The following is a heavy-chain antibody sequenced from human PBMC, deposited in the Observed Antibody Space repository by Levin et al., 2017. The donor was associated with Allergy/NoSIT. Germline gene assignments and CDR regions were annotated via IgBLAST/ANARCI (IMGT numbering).Heavy chain of an antibody. CDR3: ARTRIQQWVQNGYFDL. Sequence: QAGGSLRLSCSASGFNLNNFWMSWVRQAPEKGLEWVANIKQDGVDTYYLDSVKGRFTISRDTAKTSVYLHMDSLKAEDTAVYYCARTRIQQWVQNGYFDLWGRGTLVTVSS. J-gene: IGHJ2*01. CDR2: IKQDGVDT. V-gene: IGHV3-7*03. D-gene: IGHD2-15*01. CDR1: GFNLNNFW.